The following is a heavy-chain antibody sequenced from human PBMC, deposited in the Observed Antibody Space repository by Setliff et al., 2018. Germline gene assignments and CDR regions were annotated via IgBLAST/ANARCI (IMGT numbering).Heavy chain of an antibody. Sequence: RASVKVSCKASGGTFSSYGTSWVRQAPGQGLEWMGGTIPIFGTTDYAQKFQGRVTIITDESTSTAFMQLSSLRSEDTAVYYCVREGVDSRSSTDYRYYMDVWGKGTTVTVSS. CDR1: GGTFSSYG. D-gene: IGHD3-22*01. V-gene: IGHV1-69*05. J-gene: IGHJ6*03. CDR3: VREGVDSRSSTDYRYYMDV. CDR2: TIPIFGTT.